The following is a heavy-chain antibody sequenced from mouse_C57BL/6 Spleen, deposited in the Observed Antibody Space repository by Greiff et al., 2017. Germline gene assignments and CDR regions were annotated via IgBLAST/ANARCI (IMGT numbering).Heavy chain of an antibody. J-gene: IGHJ2*01. D-gene: IGHD1-1*01. Sequence: QVQLQQPGAELVMPGASVKLSCKASGYTFTSYWMHWVKQRPGQGLEWIGEIDPSDSDTNYNQTFKGKSTLTVDKSSSTAYMQLSSLTSEDSAVYYCAIGDYGSNNYFDDWGQGATLTVST. CDR2: IDPSDSDT. CDR1: GYTFTSYW. CDR3: AIGDYGSNNYFDD. V-gene: IGHV1-69*01.